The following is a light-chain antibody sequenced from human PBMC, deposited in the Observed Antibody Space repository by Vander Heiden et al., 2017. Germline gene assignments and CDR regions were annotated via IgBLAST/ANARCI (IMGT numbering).Light chain of an antibody. V-gene: IGKV1-9*01. Sequence: DIQSPQSPSFLSASVGDRVTITCRACQGISSYLAWYQQTPGKAPKLLISSASALQSGVPSRFSGSGSGTEFTLTINSLQPEDSATFYCEHLNNFPLTFGGGTKVEI. CDR1: QGISSY. CDR3: EHLNNFPLT. J-gene: IGKJ4*01. CDR2: SAS.